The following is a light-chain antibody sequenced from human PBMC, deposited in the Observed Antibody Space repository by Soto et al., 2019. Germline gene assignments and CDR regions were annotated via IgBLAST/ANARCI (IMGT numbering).Light chain of an antibody. Sequence: EMVLTQSPGTLSLSPGERATLSCRASQSVYSRYLAWYQQKPGQAPRLLIYGASSRATGIPDRFSGSGSGTDFTLTISRLEPEDFAVFYCQHFGPSAWTFGQGTKVETK. J-gene: IGKJ1*01. CDR1: QSVYSRY. CDR3: QHFGPSAWT. CDR2: GAS. V-gene: IGKV3-20*01.